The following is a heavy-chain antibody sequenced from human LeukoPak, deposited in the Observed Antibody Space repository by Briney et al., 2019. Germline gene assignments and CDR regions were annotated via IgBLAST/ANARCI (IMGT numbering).Heavy chain of an antibody. V-gene: IGHV3-23*01. D-gene: IGHD3-16*02. CDR2: ISGIGGAT. CDR1: GFTSRSYA. CDR3: AKDTRLGELSFLDY. Sequence: GRSPRLSCAASGFTSRSYAMSWVRHAPGKGLEWGSVISGIGGATYYPDSVHGRFTISRDNSNNTLYLQMHSLRADDTAVYYCAKDTRLGELSFLDYWGQGILVTVSS. J-gene: IGHJ4*02.